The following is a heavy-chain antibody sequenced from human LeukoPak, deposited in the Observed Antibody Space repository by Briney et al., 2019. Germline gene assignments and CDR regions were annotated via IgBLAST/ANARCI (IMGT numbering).Heavy chain of an antibody. CDR1: GGSISSSSYY. D-gene: IGHD4-17*01. J-gene: IGHJ5*02. Sequence: SETLSLTCTVSGGSISSSSYYWSWIRQPPGKGLEWIGYIYYSGSTNYNPSLKSRVTISVDTFKNQFSLKLSSVTAADTAVYYCARATTVTTRFDPWGQGTLVTVSS. CDR3: ARATTVTTRFDP. V-gene: IGHV4-61*05. CDR2: IYYSGST.